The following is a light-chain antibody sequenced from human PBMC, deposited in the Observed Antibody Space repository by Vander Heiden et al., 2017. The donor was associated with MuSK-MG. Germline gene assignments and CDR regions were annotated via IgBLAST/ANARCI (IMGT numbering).Light chain of an antibody. CDR2: SNN. V-gene: IGLV1-44*01. J-gene: IGLJ2*01. CDR1: SSNIGSTT. CDR3: VAWVDSLNAVV. Sequence: QSVLTQPPSASGTPGQRVTISCSGSSSNIGSTTVNRYQQLPGTAPKLLIYSNNQRPSGVPDRFSGSKSGTSASLAISGLQSEDEADYYCVAWVDSLNAVVFGGGTKLTVL.